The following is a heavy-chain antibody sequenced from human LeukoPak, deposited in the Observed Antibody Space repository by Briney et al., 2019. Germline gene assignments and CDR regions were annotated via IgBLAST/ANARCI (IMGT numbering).Heavy chain of an antibody. V-gene: IGHV4-59*01. Sequence: PSETLSLTCTVSGVSMSNYYWNWIRQPPGKGLEWIGYIHSSGSTNYNPALKSRVTLSVDTSKNHFSLKLSSVPAADTAIYYCARDSRDSSGYYHAGMDVWGQGTTVTVSS. D-gene: IGHD3-22*01. J-gene: IGHJ6*02. CDR3: ARDSRDSSGYYHAGMDV. CDR2: IHSSGST. CDR1: GVSMSNYY.